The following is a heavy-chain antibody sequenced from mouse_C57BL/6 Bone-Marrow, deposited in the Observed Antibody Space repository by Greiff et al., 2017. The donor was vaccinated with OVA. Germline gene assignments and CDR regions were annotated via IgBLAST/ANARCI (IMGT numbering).Heavy chain of an antibody. CDR2: IWWGDAK. J-gene: IGHJ2*01. CDR1: GFSLSTFGMG. CDR3: ARYSSCYPRHYFDY. D-gene: IGHD3-2*02. V-gene: IGHV8-8*01. Sequence: QVTLKVCGPGILQPSQTLSLTCSFSGFSLSTFGMGVGWLRQPSGKGLVWLAHIWWGDAKYYTPALKSRLTISKDTSKTQVFLQIANVDTAATATNYGARYSSCYPRHYFDYWGQGTTLTVSS.